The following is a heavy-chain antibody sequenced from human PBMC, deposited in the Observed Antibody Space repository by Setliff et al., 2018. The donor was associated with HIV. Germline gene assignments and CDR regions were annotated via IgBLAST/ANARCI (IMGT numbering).Heavy chain of an antibody. V-gene: IGHV3-9*01. CDR3: AKDSPWKGFTYTHGYLEQ. D-gene: IGHD3-16*01. CDR1: GFMFSDYD. Sequence: GGSLRLSCAASGFMFSDYDMSWVRQAPGKGLEWVSGISWDSGNIGYADSVNGRFTISRDNAKNHLYLEMSSLTDEDTAVYFCAKDSPWKGFTYTHGYLEQWGQGTLVTVSS. CDR2: ISWDSGNI. J-gene: IGHJ1*01.